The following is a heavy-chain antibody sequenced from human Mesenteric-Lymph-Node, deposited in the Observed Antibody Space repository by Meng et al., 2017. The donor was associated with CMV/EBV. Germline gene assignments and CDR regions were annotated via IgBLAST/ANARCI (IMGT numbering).Heavy chain of an antibody. D-gene: IGHD3-10*01. CDR2: IDIGDSNT. J-gene: IGHJ4*02. CDR3: ANGGSYGSGSCFDY. Sequence: GESLKISCAASGFTFSLYAMSWVRQAPGQGLEWVSVIDIGDSNTFYADSVKGRFTISRDNSKNTLYLQMHSLRVEDTAVYYCANGGSYGSGSCFDYWGQGTLVTVSS. V-gene: IGHV3-23*03. CDR1: GFTFSLYA.